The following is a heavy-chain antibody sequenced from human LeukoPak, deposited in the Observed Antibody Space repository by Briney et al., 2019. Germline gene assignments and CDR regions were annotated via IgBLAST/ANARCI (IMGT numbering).Heavy chain of an antibody. CDR1: GGSFSGYY. CDR3: ARQANAPSTIDY. Sequence: SETLSLTCAVYGGSFSGYYWSWIRQPPGKGLEWIGRIYYSGSTYYNPSLKSRVTISVDTSKNQFSLRLSSVTAADTAVYYYARQANAPSTIDYWGQGTLVTVSS. J-gene: IGHJ4*02. D-gene: IGHD2-2*01. V-gene: IGHV4-34*01. CDR2: IYYSGST.